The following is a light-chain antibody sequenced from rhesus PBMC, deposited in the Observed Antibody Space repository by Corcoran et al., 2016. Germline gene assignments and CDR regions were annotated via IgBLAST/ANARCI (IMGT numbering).Light chain of an antibody. CDR2: YES. Sequence: DIQMTQSPSSLSASVGDRVTITCRASQGINNYLSWYQQKPGKTPKPLIYYESSLETGVPSRFSGSRSGTDYTLTISSLQPEDIATYYCQQYNNSPPYSFGQGTKVEIK. CDR3: QQYNNSPPYS. CDR1: QGINNY. V-gene: IGKV1-66*01. J-gene: IGKJ2*01.